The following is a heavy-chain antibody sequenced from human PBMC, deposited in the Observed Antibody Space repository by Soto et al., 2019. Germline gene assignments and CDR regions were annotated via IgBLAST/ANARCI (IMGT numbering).Heavy chain of an antibody. V-gene: IGHV3-48*01. CDR1: GFTFSSYS. CDR2: ISSSSSTI. Sequence: HPGGSLRLSCAASGFTFSSYSMNWVRQAPGKGLEWVSYISSSSSTIYYADSVKGRFTISRDNAKNSLYLQMNSLRAEDTAVYYSASDRGSSGSNWFDPWGQGTLVTVSS. J-gene: IGHJ5*02. CDR3: ASDRGSSGSNWFDP. D-gene: IGHD6-19*01.